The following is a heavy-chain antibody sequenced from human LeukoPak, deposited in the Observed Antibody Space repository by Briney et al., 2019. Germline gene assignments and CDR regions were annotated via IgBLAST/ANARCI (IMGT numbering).Heavy chain of an antibody. CDR3: AKDQNYYGSGSYYGPSWVDY. J-gene: IGHJ4*02. V-gene: IGHV3-23*01. D-gene: IGHD3-10*01. CDR2: ISGSGGST. CDR1: GFTFSSYA. Sequence: GGSLRLSCAASGFTFSSYAMSWVRQAPGKGLEWVSAISGSGGSTYYADSVKGRFTISRDNSKNTLYLQMNSLRAEDTAVYYCAKDQNYYGSGSYYGPSWVDYWGQGTLVTVSS.